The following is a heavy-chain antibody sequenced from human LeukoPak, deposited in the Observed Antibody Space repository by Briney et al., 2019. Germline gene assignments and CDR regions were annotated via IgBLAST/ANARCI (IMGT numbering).Heavy chain of an antibody. CDR3: ARVVVGWTENTCDF. D-gene: IGHD6-19*01. V-gene: IGHV3-11*04. CDR1: GFTLNAYN. J-gene: IGHJ4*02. CDR2: ISTSGSVF. Sequence: GGSLRLSCTMYGFTLNAYNMNWFRQAPGKGLEWVSFISTSGSVFYYADSVKGRFTLSRDNARNSLFMQINTLRDDDTAVYFCARVVVGWTENTCDFWGQGTLVSVSS.